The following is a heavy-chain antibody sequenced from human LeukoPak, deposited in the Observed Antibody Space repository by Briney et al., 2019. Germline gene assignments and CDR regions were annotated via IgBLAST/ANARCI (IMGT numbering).Heavy chain of an antibody. V-gene: IGHV4-59*11. CDR3: AGGTGFYDSSGTYSWGYFDS. J-gene: IGHJ4*02. Sequence: WETLSLNCSVSGGSISSHYWSWFRQTPGERPEWIAFIYYSGTTNYNPSLKGRVTTSIDSSKNQFSLKLTSVPSADMAIYYFAGGTGFYDSSGTYSWGYFDSWGQGTLVPVSS. CDR1: GGSISSHY. CDR2: IYYSGTT. D-gene: IGHD3-22*01.